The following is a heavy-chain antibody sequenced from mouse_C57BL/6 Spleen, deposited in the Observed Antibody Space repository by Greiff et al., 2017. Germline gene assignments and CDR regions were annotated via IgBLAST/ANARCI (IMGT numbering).Heavy chain of an antibody. J-gene: IGHJ4*01. Sequence: VQLQQPGAELVKPGASVKLSCKASGYTFTSYWMQWVKQRPGQGLEWIGEIDPSDSYTNYNQKFKGKATLTVDTSSSTAYMQLSSLTSEDSAVYYCERSRYYYGSSYEAMDYWGQGTSVTVSS. D-gene: IGHD1-1*01. CDR2: IDPSDSYT. V-gene: IGHV1-50*01. CDR3: ERSRYYYGSSYEAMDY. CDR1: GYTFTSYW.